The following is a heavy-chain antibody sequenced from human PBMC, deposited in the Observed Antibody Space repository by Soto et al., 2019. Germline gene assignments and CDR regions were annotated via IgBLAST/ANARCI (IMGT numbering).Heavy chain of an antibody. CDR1: GITFSSYW. Sequence: LRLSCAASGITFSSYWMHWVRQAPGKGLVWVSRINSDGSSTYCADSVKGRFTISRDNAKNTLYLQMNSLRVEDTAVYYCARVDSVQRRNALAYWGQGTLVTVSS. D-gene: IGHD1-1*01. CDR3: ARVDSVQRRNALAY. V-gene: IGHV3-74*01. CDR2: INSDGSST. J-gene: IGHJ4*02.